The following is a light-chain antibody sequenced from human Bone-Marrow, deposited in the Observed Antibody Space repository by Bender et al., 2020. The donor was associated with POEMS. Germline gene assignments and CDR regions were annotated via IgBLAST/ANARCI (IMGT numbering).Light chain of an antibody. CDR2: SSS. V-gene: IGLV1-44*01. Sequence: QPVLTQPPSASGTPGQRVAISCSGSSSNIGRNAVNWYQQVPGAAPKLLIYSSSQRPSGVPDRFSGSKSGTSASLAISGLQSDDEAEYFCAVWDDNLNGLYVFGPGTKVTVV. CDR3: AVWDDNLNGLYV. CDR1: SSNIGRNA. J-gene: IGLJ1*01.